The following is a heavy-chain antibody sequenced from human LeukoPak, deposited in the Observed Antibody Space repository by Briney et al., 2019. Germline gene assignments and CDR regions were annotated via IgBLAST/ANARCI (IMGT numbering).Heavy chain of an antibody. D-gene: IGHD6-6*01. CDR3: ARPGIAARPLAFDI. J-gene: IGHJ3*02. CDR1: GYSISSGYY. Sequence: PSETLSLTCNVSGYSISSGYYWGWIRQTPGKGLEWIGSIYYSGSTYYNPSLKSRVTISVDTSKNQFSLKLSSVTAADTAVYYCARPGIAARPLAFDIWGQGTMVTVSS. CDR2: IYYSGST. V-gene: IGHV4-38-2*02.